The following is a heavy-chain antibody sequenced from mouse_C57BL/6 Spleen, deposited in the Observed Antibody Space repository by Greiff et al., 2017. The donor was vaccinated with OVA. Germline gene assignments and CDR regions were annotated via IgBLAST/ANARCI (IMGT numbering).Heavy chain of an antibody. J-gene: IGHJ4*01. V-gene: IGHV1-61*01. CDR2: IYPSDSET. CDR1: GYTFTSYW. CDR3: ARHSNYVMDY. D-gene: IGHD2-5*01. Sequence: VQLQQPGAELVRPGSSVKLSCKASGYTFTSYWMDWVKQRPGQGLEWIGNIYPSDSETHYNQKFKDKATLTVDKSSSTAYMQLSSLTSEDSAVYYCARHSNYVMDYWGQGTSVTVSS.